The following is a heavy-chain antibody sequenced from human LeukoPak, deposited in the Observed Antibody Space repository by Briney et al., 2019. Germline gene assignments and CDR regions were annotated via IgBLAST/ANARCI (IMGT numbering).Heavy chain of an antibody. J-gene: IGHJ6*03. CDR1: GASITGYY. D-gene: IGHD3-10*01. CDR3: ARNTAYYYASGYYYMDV. Sequence: SETLSLTCAVSGASITGYYWSWIRQPPGKGLEWIGKINHSGSTNYNPSLKSRVTISVDTSKNHFSLNLSSVTAADTAGYYCARNTAYYYASGYYYMDVWGKGTTVTVS. CDR2: INHSGST. V-gene: IGHV4-34*01.